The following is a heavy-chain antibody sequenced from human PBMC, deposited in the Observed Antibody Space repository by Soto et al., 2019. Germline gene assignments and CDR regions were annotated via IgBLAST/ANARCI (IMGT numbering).Heavy chain of an antibody. V-gene: IGHV4-39*01. CDR3: GSLKGPATTAYYFHS. J-gene: IGHJ4*02. CDR1: GGSVSSSSYY. Sequence: PSETLSLTCTVSGGSVSSSSYYWGWVRQPPGKGLEWIGSVYYSGSTYYNPSLESRVTISVDKSKNQFSLKLMSLSAADTAVYYCGSLKGPATTAYYFHSWGQGALVSV. CDR2: VYYSGST. D-gene: IGHD1-1*01.